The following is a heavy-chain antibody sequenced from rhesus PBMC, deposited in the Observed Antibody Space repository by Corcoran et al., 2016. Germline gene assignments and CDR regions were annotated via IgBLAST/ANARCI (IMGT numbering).Heavy chain of an antibody. J-gene: IGHJ4*01. Sequence: QVQLQESGPGLVRPSETLPLTCAVSGSSIGDNYCSWTRLAPGRGRGGIGRIYGRRGTTDYNPAFEGRVAISIDTSNNKLSLSVKSGTAADTAVYYWAEAGVATDFDYWGQGVLVTVSS. CDR1: GSSIGDNY. V-gene: IGHV4S2*01. D-gene: IGHD1-44*01. CDR3: AEAGVATDFDY. CDR2: IYGRRGTT.